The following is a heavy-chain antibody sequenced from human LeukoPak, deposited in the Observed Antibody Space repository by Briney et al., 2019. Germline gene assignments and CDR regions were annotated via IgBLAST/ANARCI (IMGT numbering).Heavy chain of an antibody. CDR2: IYSGGST. J-gene: IGHJ3*02. CDR1: GFTVSSNY. V-gene: IGHV3-53*01. Sequence: PGGSLRLSCAASGFTVSSNYMSWVRQAPGKGLEWVSVIYSGGSTYYADSVKGRFTISRDNAKNSLYLQMNSLRAEDTAVYYCARRSQHDLNGAFDIWGQGTMVTVSS. D-gene: IGHD2-8*01. CDR3: ARRSQHDLNGAFDI.